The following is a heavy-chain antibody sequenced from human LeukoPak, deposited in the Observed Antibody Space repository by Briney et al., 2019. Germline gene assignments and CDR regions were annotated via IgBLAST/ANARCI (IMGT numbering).Heavy chain of an antibody. CDR2: FDPEDGET. CDR1: GYTFTSYG. J-gene: IGHJ3*02. V-gene: IGHV1-24*01. CDR3: ATKEYGDAFDI. D-gene: IGHD6-6*01. Sequence: ASVKVSCKASGYTFTSYGISWVRQAPGKGLEWMGGFDPEDGETIYAQKFQGRVTMTEDTSTDTAYMELSSLRSEDTAVCYCATKEYGDAFDIWGQGTMVTVSS.